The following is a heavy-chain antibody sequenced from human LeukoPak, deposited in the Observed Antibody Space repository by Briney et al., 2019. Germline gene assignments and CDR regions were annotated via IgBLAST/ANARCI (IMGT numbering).Heavy chain of an antibody. D-gene: IGHD6-25*01. CDR2: INSNSGGT. J-gene: IGHJ4*02. Sequence: ASVKVSCKASGYTFTGYYMHWVRQAPGQGLEWMGWINSNSGGTNFAQKFQGRVTMTRDTSSSTAYMELSRLRSDDTAMYYCAREPTGTAKFDYWGQGTLVTVSS. CDR1: GYTFTGYY. V-gene: IGHV1-2*02. CDR3: AREPTGTAKFDY.